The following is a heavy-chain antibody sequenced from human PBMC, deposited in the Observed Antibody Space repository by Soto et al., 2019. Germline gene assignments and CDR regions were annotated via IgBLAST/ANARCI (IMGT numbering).Heavy chain of an antibody. V-gene: IGHV3-21*01. CDR1: GFTFSSYS. J-gene: IGHJ6*02. Sequence: ESVGGLVKPGGSLRLSCAASGFTFSSYSMNWVRQAPGKGLEWVSSISSSSSYIYYADSVKGRFTISRDNAKNSLYLQMNSLRAEYTAVYYCARDGYDILTGYAEYYGMDVWGQGTTVTVSS. D-gene: IGHD3-9*01. CDR3: ARDGYDILTGYAEYYGMDV. CDR2: ISSSSSYI.